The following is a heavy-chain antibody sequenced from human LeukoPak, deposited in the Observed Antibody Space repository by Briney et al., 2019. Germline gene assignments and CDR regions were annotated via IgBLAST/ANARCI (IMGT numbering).Heavy chain of an antibody. D-gene: IGHD2-2*01. CDR3: ALYCSSTSCYPN. CDR2: IIPILGIA. J-gene: IGHJ4*02. Sequence: SVKVSCKASGGTFSSYAISWVRQAPGQGLEWMGRIIPILGIANYAQKFQGRVTITADESTSTAYMELSSLRSEDTAVYYCALYCSSTSCYPNWGQGTLVTVSS. V-gene: IGHV1-69*04. CDR1: GGTFSSYA.